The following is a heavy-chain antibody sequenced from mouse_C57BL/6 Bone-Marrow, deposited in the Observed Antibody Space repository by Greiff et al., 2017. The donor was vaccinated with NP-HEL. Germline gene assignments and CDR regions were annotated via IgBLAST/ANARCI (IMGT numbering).Heavy chain of an antibody. CDR3: ARNGDWEDYFDY. D-gene: IGHD4-1*01. V-gene: IGHV1-81*01. CDR2: IYPRSGNT. CDR1: GYTFTSYG. Sequence: QVQLQQSGAELARPGASVKLSCKASGYTFTSYGISWVKQRTGQGLEWIGEIYPRSGNTYYNEKFKGKATLTADKSSSTAYMELRSLTSEDSAVYFCARNGDWEDYFDYWGQGTTLTVSS. J-gene: IGHJ2*01.